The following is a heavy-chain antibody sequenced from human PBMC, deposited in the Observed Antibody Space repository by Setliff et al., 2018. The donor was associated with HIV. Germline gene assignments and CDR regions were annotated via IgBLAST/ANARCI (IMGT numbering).Heavy chain of an antibody. CDR2: IYHSEYT. CDR3: ARGHCSGTNCYGVDYYGMDV. CDR1: GFSIKNDNW. J-gene: IGHJ6*02. V-gene: IGHV4-4*02. D-gene: IGHD2-2*01. Sequence: PSETLSLTCVVSGFSIKNDNWWTWVRQPPGKGLEWIGEIYHSEYTNYNASLKSRVSMSVDKSKNQFSLKLTSVTAADTAVYYCARGHCSGTNCYGVDYYGMDVWGQGTTVTVSS.